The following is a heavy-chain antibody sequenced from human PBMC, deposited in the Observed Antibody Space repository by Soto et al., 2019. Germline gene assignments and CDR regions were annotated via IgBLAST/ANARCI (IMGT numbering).Heavy chain of an antibody. CDR3: AADPGESDY. D-gene: IGHD1-1*01. J-gene: IGHJ4*02. CDR2: INAGSGNT. CDR1: GYTFTSYA. Sequence: ASVKVSCKASGYTFTSYAMHWVRQAPGQRLEWMGWINAGSGNTNYSQKFQGRVTITRDMSTSTAYMELSSLRSEDTAVYYCAADPGESDYWGQGTPVTVSS. V-gene: IGHV1-3*01.